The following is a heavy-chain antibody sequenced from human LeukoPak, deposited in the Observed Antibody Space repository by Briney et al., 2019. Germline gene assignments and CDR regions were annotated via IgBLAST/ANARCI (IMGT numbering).Heavy chain of an antibody. D-gene: IGHD4-17*01. CDR1: GYSFTSYW. Sequence: GESLKISCEDSGYSFTSYWIAWVRQMPGKGLEWMGIIYPGDSDTRYSPSFQGQVTISADKSISTAYLQWSSLKASDTAMYYCARLNTGDGDDASRWFDPWGQGTLVTVSS. J-gene: IGHJ5*02. CDR3: ARLNTGDGDDASRWFDP. CDR2: IYPGDSDT. V-gene: IGHV5-51*01.